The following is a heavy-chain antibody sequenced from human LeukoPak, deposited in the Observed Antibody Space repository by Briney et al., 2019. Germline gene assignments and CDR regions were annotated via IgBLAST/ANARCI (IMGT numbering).Heavy chain of an antibody. D-gene: IGHD3-10*01. Sequence: GESLKISCKASGYSFADYWIGWVRQMPGKGLEWMGIIYPGDSDTRYSPSFQGQVTISADKSISTAYLQWSSLKASDTAIYYCARADQLRWFGDPRRPYYYGLDVWGQGTTVTVSS. CDR1: GYSFADYW. CDR2: IYPGDSDT. CDR3: ARADQLRWFGDPRRPYYYGLDV. J-gene: IGHJ6*02. V-gene: IGHV5-51*01.